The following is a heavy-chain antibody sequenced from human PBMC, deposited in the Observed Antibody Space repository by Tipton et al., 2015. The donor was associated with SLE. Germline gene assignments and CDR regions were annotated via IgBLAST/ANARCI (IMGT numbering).Heavy chain of an antibody. CDR2: ISSSGSTI. D-gene: IGHD6-19*01. CDR1: GFTFSSYE. Sequence: SLRLSCAASGFTFSSYEMNWVRQAPGKGLEWVSYISSSGSTIYYADSVKGRFTISRDDAKNSLYLQMNSLRAEDTAVYYCARSWEYSSGWARDWGQGTLVTVSS. V-gene: IGHV3-48*03. CDR3: ARSWEYSSGWARD. J-gene: IGHJ4*02.